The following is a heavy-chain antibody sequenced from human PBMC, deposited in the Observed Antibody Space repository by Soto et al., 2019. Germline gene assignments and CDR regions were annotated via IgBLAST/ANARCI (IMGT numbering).Heavy chain of an antibody. Sequence: RSLTCTVSGDSINNYYWSWIRQPPGRRLEWIGYIYYTGSTTYNPSLESRVTMSVDTSKNQFSLKLSSVNAADTAVYYCAKYRRTEPQGFTPDYWGRGTLVTVSS. V-gene: IGHV4-59*01. CDR3: AKYRRTEPQGFTPDY. CDR2: IYYTGST. J-gene: IGHJ4*02. CDR1: GDSINNYY. D-gene: IGHD2-2*01.